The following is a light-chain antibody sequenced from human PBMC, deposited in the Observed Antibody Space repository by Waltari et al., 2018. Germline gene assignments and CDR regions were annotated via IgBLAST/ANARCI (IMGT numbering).Light chain of an antibody. CDR2: DVS. V-gene: IGLV2-14*03. J-gene: IGLJ3*02. Sequence: QSALTQPASVSGSPGQSITISCTGTSSDVGGYNYVSWYQQHPGKAPKLMIYDVSNRTSGVSNLFSGSKSGNTASLTISGLQAEDEADYYCSSYTSSSTLEFGGGTKLTVL. CDR1: SSDVGGYNY. CDR3: SSYTSSSTLE.